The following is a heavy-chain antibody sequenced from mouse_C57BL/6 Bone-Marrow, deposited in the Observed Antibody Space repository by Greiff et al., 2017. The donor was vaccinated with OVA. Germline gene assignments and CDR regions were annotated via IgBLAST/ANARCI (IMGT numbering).Heavy chain of an antibody. CDR2: LYPGSGRT. D-gene: IGHD1-1*01. V-gene: IGHV1-55*01. CDR1: GYTFTSYW. Sequence: QVQLQQPGAELVKPGASVKMSCKASGYTFTSYWITWVKQRPGQGLEWIGDLYPGSGRTNYNEKFKSKATLTVDTASSTAYMQLSSLTSEDSAVYYGARSGITTVEGDFAMDYWGQGTSVTVAS. J-gene: IGHJ4*01. CDR3: ARSGITTVEGDFAMDY.